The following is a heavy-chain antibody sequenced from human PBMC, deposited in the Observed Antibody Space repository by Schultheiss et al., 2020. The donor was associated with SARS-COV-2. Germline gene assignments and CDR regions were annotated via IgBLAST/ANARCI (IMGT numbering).Heavy chain of an antibody. V-gene: IGHV4-39*07. CDR3: ARGLPGTMRLLWFGELLFDY. CDR2: INHSGST. CDR1: GGSISSSSYY. Sequence: QTLSLTCTVSGGSISSSSYYWSWIRQPPGKGLEWIGEINHSGSTNYNPSLKSRVTISVDTSKNQFSLKLSSVTAADTAVYYCARGLPGTMRLLWFGELLFDYWGQGTLVTVSS. J-gene: IGHJ4*02. D-gene: IGHD3-10*01.